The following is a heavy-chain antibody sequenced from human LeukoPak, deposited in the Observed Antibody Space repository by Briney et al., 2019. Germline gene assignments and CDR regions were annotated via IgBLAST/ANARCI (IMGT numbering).Heavy chain of an antibody. Sequence: PSETLSLTCAVSGGSISSSSYYWGWIRQPPGKGLEWIGSIYYSGSTYYNPSLKSRVTISVDTSKNQFSLKLSSVTAADTAVYYCARDRARYRGASFDYYYMDVWGKGTTVTVSS. CDR3: ARDRARYRGASFDYYYMDV. CDR2: IYYSGST. V-gene: IGHV4-39*07. CDR1: GGSISSSSYY. J-gene: IGHJ6*03. D-gene: IGHD5-18*01.